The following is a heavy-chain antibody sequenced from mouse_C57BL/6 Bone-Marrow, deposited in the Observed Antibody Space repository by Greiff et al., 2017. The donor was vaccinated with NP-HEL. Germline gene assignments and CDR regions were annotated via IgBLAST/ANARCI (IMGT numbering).Heavy chain of an antibody. V-gene: IGHV2-9-1*01. CDR3: ARANGMYYFDY. Sequence: VKLVDSGPGLVAPSQCLSITCTVSGFSFTSYAISWVRQPPGKGLEWLGVIWTGGGTNYNSALKSRLSISKDNSKSQVFLKMNSLQTDDTARYYCARANGMYYFDYWGQGTTLTVSA. D-gene: IGHD4-1*01. CDR1: GFSFTSYA. J-gene: IGHJ2*01. CDR2: IWTGGGT.